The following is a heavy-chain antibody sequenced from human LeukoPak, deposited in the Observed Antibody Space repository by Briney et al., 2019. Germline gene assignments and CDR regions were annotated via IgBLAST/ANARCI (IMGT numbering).Heavy chain of an antibody. D-gene: IGHD6-19*01. J-gene: IGHJ2*01. CDR1: GGSISSNGYY. V-gene: IGHV4-39*07. Sequence: SETLSLTCTVSGGSISSNGYYWGWIRQPPGKGLEWIGSIYYSGSTFDNPSLKSRVTISKDKSRNQLSLKLSSVIAADTAVYYCASNQWPKWYFDLWGRGTLVTVSS. CDR3: ASNQWPKWYFDL. CDR2: IYYSGST.